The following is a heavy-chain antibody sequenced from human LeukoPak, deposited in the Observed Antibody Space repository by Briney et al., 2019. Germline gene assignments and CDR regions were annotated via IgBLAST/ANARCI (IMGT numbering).Heavy chain of an antibody. J-gene: IGHJ4*02. CDR2: ISDSRRKI. Sequence: GGSLRLSCAASGFTFSTYSMNWVRQAPGKGLEWVSYISDSRRKIYYADSVKGRFTISRDNAKNSLYLQMNGLRAEDTAVYYCARGPYGDYIDAFDYWGQGTLVTVSS. V-gene: IGHV3-48*01. CDR3: ARGPYGDYIDAFDY. D-gene: IGHD4-17*01. CDR1: GFTFSTYS.